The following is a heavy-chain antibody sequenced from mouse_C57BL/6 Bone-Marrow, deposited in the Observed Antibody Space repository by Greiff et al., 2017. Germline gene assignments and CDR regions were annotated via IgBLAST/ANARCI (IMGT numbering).Heavy chain of an antibody. CDR1: GYSFTDYN. J-gene: IGHJ3*01. CDR3: ARWGFWFAY. CDR2: INPNYGTI. V-gene: IGHV1-39*01. Sequence: VLLQQSGPELVKPGASVKISCKASGYSFTDYNMNWVQQSNGKSLEWIGVINPNYGTISYTQTFKGKATLTVDHSSSTAYMQLNSLTSEDSAVYYCARWGFWFAYWGQGTLVTVSA.